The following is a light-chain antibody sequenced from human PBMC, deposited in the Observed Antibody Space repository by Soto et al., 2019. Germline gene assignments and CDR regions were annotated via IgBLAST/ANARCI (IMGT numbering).Light chain of an antibody. V-gene: IGKV4-1*01. CDR2: WAS. CDR3: QQSDSTPRT. Sequence: DIVMTQSPDSLAVSLGERATINCKSSQTVLYSSNNKNYLAWYQQKPGQPPKLLIYWASTRESVVPDRFSGSGSGTDFTLTISRLQAADVAVYYCQQSDSTPRTFGQGTKVDIK. CDR1: QTVLYSSNNKNY. J-gene: IGKJ1*01.